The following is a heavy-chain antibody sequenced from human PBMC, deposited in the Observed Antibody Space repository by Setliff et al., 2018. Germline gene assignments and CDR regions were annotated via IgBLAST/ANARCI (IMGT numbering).Heavy chain of an antibody. CDR3: AREGYSSLIGWFDP. D-gene: IGHD6-13*01. Sequence: TLSLTCTVSGGSISSGSYYWSWIRQPAGKGLEWIGRIYTSGSTNYKPSLKSRVTISVDTSKNQFSLKLSFVTAADTAVYYCAREGYSSLIGWFDPWGQGTLVTVSS. CDR2: IYTSGST. J-gene: IGHJ5*02. V-gene: IGHV4-61*02. CDR1: GGSISSGSYY.